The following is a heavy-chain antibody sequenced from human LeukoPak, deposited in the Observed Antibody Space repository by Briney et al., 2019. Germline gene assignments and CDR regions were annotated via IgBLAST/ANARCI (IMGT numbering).Heavy chain of an antibody. CDR1: GFTSSSYG. V-gene: IGHV3-30*18. CDR3: AKDGRDSYGYGRYYYGMDV. CDR2: ISYDGSNK. Sequence: GGSLRLSCAASGFTSSSYGMHWVRQAPGKGLEWVAVISYDGSNKYYADSVKGRFTTSRDNSKNTLYLQMNSLRAEDTAVYYCAKDGRDSYGYGRYYYGMDVWGQGTTVTVSS. J-gene: IGHJ6*02. D-gene: IGHD5-18*01.